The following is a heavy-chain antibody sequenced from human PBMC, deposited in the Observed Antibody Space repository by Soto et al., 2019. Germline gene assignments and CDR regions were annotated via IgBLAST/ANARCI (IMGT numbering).Heavy chain of an antibody. D-gene: IGHD6-6*01. CDR3: ATDAYSSSSGDYYYGMDV. J-gene: IGHJ6*02. CDR1: GFILSNYG. CDR2: TSDDGSDK. Sequence: QVQLVESGGGVVQPGRPQRLSCAASGFILSNYGMHWVRQAPGKGLEWVALTSDDGSDKYYADSVKGRFTITRDNSKNTLHLQMNSLRAEDTAVYYCATDAYSSSSGDYYYGMDVWGQGTTVTVAS. V-gene: IGHV3-30*03.